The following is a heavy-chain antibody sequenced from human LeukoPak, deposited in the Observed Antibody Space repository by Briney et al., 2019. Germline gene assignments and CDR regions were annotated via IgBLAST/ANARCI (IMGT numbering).Heavy chain of an antibody. CDR1: GGSISSGDYY. CDR3: VKDRGNHVTDY. D-gene: IGHD1-14*01. V-gene: IGHV4-30-4*08. J-gene: IGHJ4*02. CDR2: IYYSGST. Sequence: SETLSLTCTVSGGSISSGDYYWSWIRQPPGKGLEWIGYIYYSGSTYYNPSLKSRVTISVDTSKNQFSLKLSSLTAADTAVYYCVKDRGNHVTDYWGQGTLVTVSS.